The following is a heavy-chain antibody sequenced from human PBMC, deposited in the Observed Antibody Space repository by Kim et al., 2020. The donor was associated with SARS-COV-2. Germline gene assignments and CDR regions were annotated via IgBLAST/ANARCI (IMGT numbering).Heavy chain of an antibody. CDR3: ARGQPLDY. Sequence: SETLSLTCSVSGGSIRSGGKFWTWIRQHPAKGLEGIGYISYSGNSHYSPSLRSRVSILLQTSENKFSLELPSVTAADTAVYYCARGQPLDYWGQGILVTV. V-gene: IGHV4-31*03. CDR2: ISYSGNS. CDR1: GGSIRSGGKF. D-gene: IGHD2-2*01. J-gene: IGHJ4*02.